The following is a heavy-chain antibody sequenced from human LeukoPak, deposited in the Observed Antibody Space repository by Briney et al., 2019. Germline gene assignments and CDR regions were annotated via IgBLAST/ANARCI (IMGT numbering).Heavy chain of an antibody. CDR3: ARDYGDYHFDY. J-gene: IGHJ4*02. V-gene: IGHV1-2*02. CDR1: GYTFTGYY. D-gene: IGHD4-17*01. CDR2: INPNSGGT. Sequence: ASVKVSCKASGYTFTGYYMHWVRQAPGQGLDWMGWINPNSGGTNYAQKFQGRVTMTRDASISTAYMELSRLRSDDTAVYYCARDYGDYHFDYWGQGTLVTVSS.